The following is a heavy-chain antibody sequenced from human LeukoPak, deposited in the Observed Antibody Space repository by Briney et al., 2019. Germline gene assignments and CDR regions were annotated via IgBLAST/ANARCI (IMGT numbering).Heavy chain of an antibody. CDR1: GFTFSSYS. Sequence: PGGSLRLSCAASGFTFSSYSMNWVRQAPGKGLEWVSYISSSSSTIYYADSVKGRFTISRDNAKNSLYLQMNSLRAEDTAVYYCARGRSMVRGAQYFDYWGQGTLVTVSS. V-gene: IGHV3-48*01. D-gene: IGHD3-10*01. CDR3: ARGRSMVRGAQYFDY. J-gene: IGHJ4*02. CDR2: ISSSSSTI.